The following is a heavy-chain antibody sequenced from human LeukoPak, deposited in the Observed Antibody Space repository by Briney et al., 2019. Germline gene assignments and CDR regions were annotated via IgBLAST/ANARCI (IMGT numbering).Heavy chain of an antibody. CDR3: ARSRGYYYMDV. CDR2: INPNNGGT. Sequence: ASVKVSCKASGYAFIGYYIHWVRQAPGQGLEWMGRINPNNGGTNNAQKFQGRVTMTRDTSISTAYMELSRLRSDDTAVYYCARSRGYYYMDVWGKGTTVTVSS. CDR1: GYAFIGYY. J-gene: IGHJ6*03. V-gene: IGHV1-2*06.